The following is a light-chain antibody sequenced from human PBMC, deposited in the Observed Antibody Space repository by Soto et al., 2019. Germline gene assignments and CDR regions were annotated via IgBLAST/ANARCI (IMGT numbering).Light chain of an antibody. CDR3: QQYGSSPIT. V-gene: IGKV3-20*01. CDR2: GEY. CDR1: RSVSSN. J-gene: IGKJ4*01. Sequence: VMLPSPATLSFPPGERAHLSFRARRSVSSNLAWYKQKPGQYPRLIIYGEYSRATGIPDRFSGSGSGTDFTLTIRRLETEDFAVDYCQQYGSSPITVGRGTRV.